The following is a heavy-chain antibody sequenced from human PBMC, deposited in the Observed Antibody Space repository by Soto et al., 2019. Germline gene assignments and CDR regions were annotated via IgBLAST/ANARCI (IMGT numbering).Heavy chain of an antibody. CDR3: ARGVRVITRHYYYGMDV. D-gene: IGHD3-22*01. J-gene: IGHJ6*02. Sequence: GESLKISCKGSGYSFTSYWIGWVRQMPGKGLEWMGIIYPSDSDTRYSPSFQGQVTISADKSISTAYLQWSSLKASDTAMYYCARGVRVITRHYYYGMDVWGQGTTVTVSS. CDR1: GYSFTSYW. V-gene: IGHV5-51*01. CDR2: IYPSDSDT.